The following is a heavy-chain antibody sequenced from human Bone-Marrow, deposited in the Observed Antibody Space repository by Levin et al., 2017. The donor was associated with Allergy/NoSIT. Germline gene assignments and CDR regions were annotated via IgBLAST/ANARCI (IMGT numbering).Heavy chain of an antibody. Sequence: ASVKVSCKTSGYTFAGFHIHWVRQAPGQGLQWMGWINPNGGGTDSAQNFRGRVTISRDTSLTTVYMELRSLTSDDTALYYCVRVNTAWRNGAFDFWGQGTQVTVSS. CDR2: INPNGGGT. CDR1: GYTFAGFH. V-gene: IGHV1-2*02. J-gene: IGHJ4*02. D-gene: IGHD2-21*02. CDR3: VRVNTAWRNGAFDF.